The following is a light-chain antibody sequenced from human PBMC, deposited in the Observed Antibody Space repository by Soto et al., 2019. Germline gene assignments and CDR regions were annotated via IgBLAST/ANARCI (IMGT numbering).Light chain of an antibody. CDR2: EVN. CDR3: CSSGGSPTYV. V-gene: IGLV2-23*02. CDR1: SSNVGSYKL. J-gene: IGLJ1*01. Sequence: QSALTQPASVSGSPGQSITISCTGTSSNVGSYKLVSWYQQHPGKAPKIMIFEVNKRPSGVANRFSGSKSGNTASLTISGLKVEEEADYYCCSSGGSPTYVFGTGTKLTVL.